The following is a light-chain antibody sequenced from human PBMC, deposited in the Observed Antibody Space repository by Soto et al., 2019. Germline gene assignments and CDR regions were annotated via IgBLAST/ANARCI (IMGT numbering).Light chain of an antibody. Sequence: QSVLTQPPSVSGAPGQRVTISCTGSSSNIGAGYDVHWYQQLPGTAPKLLIYGNSNRPSWVPYRFSGSKSGTSASLAITGLQAEDEADYYFQSYDSSLSGPVVFGGGTKLTVL. CDR3: QSYDSSLSGPVV. V-gene: IGLV1-40*01. CDR1: SSNIGAGYD. J-gene: IGLJ2*01. CDR2: GNS.